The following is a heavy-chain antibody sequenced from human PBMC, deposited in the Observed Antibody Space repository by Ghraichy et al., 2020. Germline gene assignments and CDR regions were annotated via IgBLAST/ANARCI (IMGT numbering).Heavy chain of an antibody. CDR2: INHSGST. Sequence: TLSLTCAVYGGSFSGYYWSWIRQPPGKGLEWIGEINHSGSTNYNPSLKSRVTISVDTSKNQFSLKLSSVTAADTAVYYCASSDSSGSTSPVGMDVWGQGTTVTVSS. CDR1: GGSFSGYY. J-gene: IGHJ6*02. D-gene: IGHD6-19*01. V-gene: IGHV4-34*01. CDR3: ASSDSSGSTSPVGMDV.